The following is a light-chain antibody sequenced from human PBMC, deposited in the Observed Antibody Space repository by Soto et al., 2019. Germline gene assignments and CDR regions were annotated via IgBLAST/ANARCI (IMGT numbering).Light chain of an antibody. CDR1: QSVSSN. CDR2: GAS. J-gene: IGKJ4*01. CDR3: QQYKNWPPLT. Sequence: EIVMTQSPATLSVSPGERATLSCRASQSVSSNLAWYQQQPCQAPRLLIYGASTRATGIPARFSGSGSGTEFTLTISSLQSEDFAVYYCQQYKNWPPLTFGGGTKWDIK. V-gene: IGKV3-15*01.